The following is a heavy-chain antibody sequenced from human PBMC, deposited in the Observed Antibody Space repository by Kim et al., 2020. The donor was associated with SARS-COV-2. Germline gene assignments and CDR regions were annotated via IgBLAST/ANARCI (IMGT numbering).Heavy chain of an antibody. CDR1: GFTFDDYA. Sequence: GGSLRLFCAASGFTFDDYAMHWVRQAPGKGLEWVSGITWNSGSIGYADSVKGRFTISRDNAKNSLYLQMNSLRAEDTALYYCAKDMGYSSSWYGTSISPHMDVWGKGTTVTVSS. D-gene: IGHD6-13*01. CDR2: ITWNSGSI. CDR3: AKDMGYSSSWYGTSISPHMDV. J-gene: IGHJ6*03. V-gene: IGHV3-9*01.